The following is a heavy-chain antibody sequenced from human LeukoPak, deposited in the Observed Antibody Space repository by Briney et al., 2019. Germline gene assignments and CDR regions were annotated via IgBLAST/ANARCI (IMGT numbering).Heavy chain of an antibody. D-gene: IGHD3-3*01. Sequence: PSETLSLTCAVYGGSFSGYYWSWIRQPPGKGLEWIGEINHSGSTNYNPSLKSRVTISVDTSKNQFSLKLSSVTAADTAVYYCARVQSGRLRSLEWLSRRGFDYWGQGTLVTVSS. CDR1: GGSFSGYY. CDR3: ARVQSGRLRSLEWLSRRGFDY. J-gene: IGHJ4*02. CDR2: INHSGST. V-gene: IGHV4-34*01.